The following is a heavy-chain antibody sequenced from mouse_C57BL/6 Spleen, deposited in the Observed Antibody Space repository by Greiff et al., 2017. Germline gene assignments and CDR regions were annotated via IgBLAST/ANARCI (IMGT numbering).Heavy chain of an antibody. CDR1: GYSFTGYF. J-gene: IGHJ1*03. Sequence: VQLQQSGPELVKPGASVKISCKASGYSFTGYFMNWVKQSPEKSLEWIGEINPSTGGTTYNQKFKAKATLTVDKSSSTAYMQLKSLTSEDSAVYYCASSSRYFDVWGTGTTVTVSS. D-gene: IGHD1-1*01. V-gene: IGHV1-42*01. CDR3: ASSSRYFDV. CDR2: INPSTGGT.